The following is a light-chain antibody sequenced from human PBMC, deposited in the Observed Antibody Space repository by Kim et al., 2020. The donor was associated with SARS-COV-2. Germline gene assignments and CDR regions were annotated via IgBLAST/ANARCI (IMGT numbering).Light chain of an antibody. V-gene: IGKV3-20*01. CDR3: QQYGAT. CDR2: GAS. CDR1: QSVSSSY. J-gene: IGKJ1*01. Sequence: LSLSPGERATLSCRASQSVSSSYLAWYQQKPGQAPRLLIYGASSRATGIPDRFSGSGSGTDFTLTISRLEPEDFAVYYCQQYGATFGQGTKVDIK.